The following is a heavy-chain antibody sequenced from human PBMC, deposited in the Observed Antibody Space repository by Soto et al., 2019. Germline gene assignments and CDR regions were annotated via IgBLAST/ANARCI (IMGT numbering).Heavy chain of an antibody. D-gene: IGHD4-17*01. CDR2: INSDGSHT. CDR1: GFTFFAYW. V-gene: IGHV3-74*01. CDR3: AKEGAYGDYAGENWFDS. J-gene: IGHJ5*01. Sequence: EVQLVESGGGLVQPGGSLRLSCAASGFTFFAYWIHWVRQVPGKGLVWVSRINSDGSHTSYADSVRGRFTISRDNSKNTVYLQMHSLTAEDTACYYYAKEGAYGDYAGENWFDSWGQGSLVTVSS.